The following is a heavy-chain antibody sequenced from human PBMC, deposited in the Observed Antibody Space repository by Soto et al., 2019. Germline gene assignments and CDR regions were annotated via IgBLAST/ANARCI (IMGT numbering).Heavy chain of an antibody. V-gene: IGHV3-30-3*01. CDR2: ISYDGSNK. Sequence: QVQLVESGGGVVQPGRSLRLSCAASGFTFSSYAMHWVRQAPGKGLEWVAVISYDGSNKYYADSVKGRFTISRDNSKNTLYLQMNSLRAEDMAVYYCARDLGGAPTHWGQGTLVTVSS. CDR1: GFTFSSYA. CDR3: ARDLGGAPTH. D-gene: IGHD1-26*01. J-gene: IGHJ4*02.